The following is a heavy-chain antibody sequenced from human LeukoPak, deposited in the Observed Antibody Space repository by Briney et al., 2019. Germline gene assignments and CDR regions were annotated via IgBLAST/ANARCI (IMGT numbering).Heavy chain of an antibody. J-gene: IGHJ4*02. CDR1: GGTFSSYA. D-gene: IGHD3-3*01. Sequence: SVKVSCKASGGTFSSYAISWVRQAPGQGLDWMGGIIPISGTPNYAQKFQGRVTITTDESTSTAYMELSSLRSEDTAVYYCARGSDDFWSGYSPSYWGQGTLVTVSS. V-gene: IGHV1-69*05. CDR3: ARGSDDFWSGYSPSY. CDR2: IIPISGTP.